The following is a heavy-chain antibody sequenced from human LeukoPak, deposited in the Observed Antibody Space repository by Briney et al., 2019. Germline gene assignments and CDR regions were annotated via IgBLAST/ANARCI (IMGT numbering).Heavy chain of an antibody. Sequence: GASVKVSCKASGYTFTSYGISWVRQAPGQGLEWMGWISAYNGNTNYAQKLQGRVTMTTDTSTSTAYMELRSLRSDDTAVYYCARDRIVVGDNYWFDPWGQGTLVTVSS. CDR1: GYTFTSYG. D-gene: IGHD2-2*01. V-gene: IGHV1-18*01. J-gene: IGHJ5*02. CDR3: ARDRIVVGDNYWFDP. CDR2: ISAYNGNT.